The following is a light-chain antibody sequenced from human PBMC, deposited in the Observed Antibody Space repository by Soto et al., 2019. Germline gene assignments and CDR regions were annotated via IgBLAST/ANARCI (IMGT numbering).Light chain of an antibody. CDR1: QSISSW. CDR3: QQYHIHWT. Sequence: EIRMYKSATALSASVSDRVTITCRASQSISSWLAWYHQKPGKAPKLLNYEASSLKRGVPTSISSSASRTEFTLTSSIQPADDVTTYYCQQYHIHWTFGQGTKVDI. CDR2: EAS. V-gene: IGKV1-5*01. J-gene: IGKJ1*01.